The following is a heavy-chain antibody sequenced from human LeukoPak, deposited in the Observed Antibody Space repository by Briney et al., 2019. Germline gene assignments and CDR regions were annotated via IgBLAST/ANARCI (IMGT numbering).Heavy chain of an antibody. CDR2: ISGSGGST. J-gene: IGHJ6*02. CDR3: AKDYYDFWSGKYASYGMDV. CDR1: GFTFSSYA. D-gene: IGHD3-3*01. V-gene: IGHV3-23*01. Sequence: QAGGSLSLSCAASGFTFSSYAMSWVRQAPGKGLEWVSAISGSGGSTYYADSVKGWFTISRDNSKNTLYLQMNSLRAEDTAVYYCAKDYYDFWSGKYASYGMDVWGQGTTVTVSS.